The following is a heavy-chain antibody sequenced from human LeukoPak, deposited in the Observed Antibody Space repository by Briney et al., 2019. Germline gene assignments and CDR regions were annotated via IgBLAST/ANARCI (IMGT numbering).Heavy chain of an antibody. V-gene: IGHV3-23*01. D-gene: IGHD3-10*01. Sequence: PGGSLRLSCAASGFTFSSYAMSWVRQAPGKGLEWVSAISGSGGSTYYADSVKGRFTISRDNSKDTLYLQMNSPRAEDTAVYYCAKDPYYYYASPGSWFDPWGQGTLVTVSS. J-gene: IGHJ5*02. CDR1: GFTFSSYA. CDR2: ISGSGGST. CDR3: AKDPYYYYASPGSWFDP.